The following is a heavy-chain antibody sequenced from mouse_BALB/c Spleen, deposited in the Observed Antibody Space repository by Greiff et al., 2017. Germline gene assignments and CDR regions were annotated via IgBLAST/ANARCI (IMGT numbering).Heavy chain of an antibody. CDR1: GYSITSDYA. CDR2: ISYSGST. CDR3: AGDDYDGGAMDY. V-gene: IGHV3-2*02. D-gene: IGHD2-4*01. Sequence: EVKLVESGPGLVKPSQSLSLTCTVTGYSITSDYAWNWIRQFPGNKLELMGYISYSGSTSYNPSLKSRISITRDTSKNQFFLQLNSVTTEDTATYYCAGDDYDGGAMDYWGQGTSVTVSS. J-gene: IGHJ4*01.